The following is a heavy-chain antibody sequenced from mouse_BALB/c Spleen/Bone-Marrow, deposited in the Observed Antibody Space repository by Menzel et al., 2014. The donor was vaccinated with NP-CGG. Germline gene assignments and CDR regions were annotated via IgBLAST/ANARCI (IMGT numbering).Heavy chain of an antibody. Sequence: EVKLQESGAELVKPGASVKLSCTASGFNIKDTYMHWVKQRPEQGLEWIGRIDPANGNTKYDPKFQGKATITADTSSNTAYLQLSSLTSEDTAVYYCARERGPLIYDGYYGAMDYWGQGTSVTVSS. V-gene: IGHV14-3*02. D-gene: IGHD2-3*01. CDR1: GFNIKDTY. CDR3: ARERGPLIYDGYYGAMDY. CDR2: IDPANGNT. J-gene: IGHJ4*01.